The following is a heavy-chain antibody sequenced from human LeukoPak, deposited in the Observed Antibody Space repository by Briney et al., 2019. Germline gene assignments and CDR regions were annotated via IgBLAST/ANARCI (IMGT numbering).Heavy chain of an antibody. CDR2: INHSGST. V-gene: IGHV4-34*01. CDR1: GGSFSGYY. CDR3: ARGKPRRITMIVVAYRPIHFDY. J-gene: IGHJ4*02. D-gene: IGHD3-22*01. Sequence: PSETLSLTCAVYGGSFSGYYWSWIRQPPGKGLEWIGEINHSGSTNYNPSLKSRVTISVDTSKNQFSLKLSSATAADTAVYYCARGKPRRITMIVVAYRPIHFDYWGQGTLVTVSS.